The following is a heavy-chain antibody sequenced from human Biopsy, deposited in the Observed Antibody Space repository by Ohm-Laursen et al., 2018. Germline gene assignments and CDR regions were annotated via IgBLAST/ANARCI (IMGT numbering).Heavy chain of an antibody. D-gene: IGHD4-23*01. V-gene: IGHV3-11*01. CDR3: ARDTRWSPYSMDV. CDR1: GFSFSDYH. CDR2: ISGGGTI. Sequence: SLRLSCAAPGFSFSDYHMRWIRQAPGRGLEWVSYISGGGTIYYGDSMKGRVTISRDNAKNSLYLQMHSLRAEDTAVYYCARDTRWSPYSMDVWGQGTTVFVSS. J-gene: IGHJ6*02.